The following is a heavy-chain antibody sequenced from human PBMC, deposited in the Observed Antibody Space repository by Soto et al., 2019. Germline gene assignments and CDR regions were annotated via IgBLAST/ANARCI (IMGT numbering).Heavy chain of an antibody. D-gene: IGHD3-10*01. CDR2: MNSNSGNT. J-gene: IGHJ4*02. Sequence: QVQLVQSGAEVKTPGASVKVSCKTSGDSFTSYDINWVRQAPGQGLEWLGRMNSNSGNTGYSDNFQGRVSMTRDTSISTAYLELTNLRSDDTAVYYCARGLISRGLVATHWGQGTPVTVSS. CDR1: GDSFTSYD. V-gene: IGHV1-8*01. CDR3: ARGLISRGLVATH.